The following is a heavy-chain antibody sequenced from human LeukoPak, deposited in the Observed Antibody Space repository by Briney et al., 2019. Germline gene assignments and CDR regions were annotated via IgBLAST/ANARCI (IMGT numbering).Heavy chain of an antibody. J-gene: IGHJ4*02. D-gene: IGHD3-22*01. CDR2: ISSSGSTI. CDR3: ARKPDYYDSSGYYDY. CDR1: GFTFSSYE. V-gene: IGHV3-48*03. Sequence: PGGSLRLSCAASGFTFSSYEMNRVRQAPGKGLEWVSYISSSGSTIYYADSVKGRFTISRDNAKNSLYLQMNSLRAEDTAVYYCARKPDYYDSSGYYDYWGQGTLVTVSS.